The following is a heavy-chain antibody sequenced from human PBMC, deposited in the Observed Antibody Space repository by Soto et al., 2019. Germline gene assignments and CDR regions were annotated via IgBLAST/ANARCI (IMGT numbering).Heavy chain of an antibody. CDR3: ARGPRVRLVPADILHY. J-gene: IGHJ4*02. CDR1: GYTFTGYY. D-gene: IGHD2-2*02. CDR2: NNPNSGGT. Sequence: QVQLVQSGAEVKKPGASVKVSCKASGYTFTGYYMHWVRQAPGQGLEWMGWNNPNSGGTNYAQKFQGWVTMTRDTSISTAYMELSRLRSDDTAVYYCARGPRVRLVPADILHYWGQGTLVTVSS. V-gene: IGHV1-2*04.